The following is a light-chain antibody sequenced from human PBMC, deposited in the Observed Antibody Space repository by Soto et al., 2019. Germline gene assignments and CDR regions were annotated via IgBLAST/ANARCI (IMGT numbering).Light chain of an antibody. V-gene: IGLV2-14*01. J-gene: IGLJ1*01. CDR3: SSYTSSSTLEV. Sequence: QSALTQPASVSGSPGQSITISCTGTSSDVGGYNYVSWYQQHPGKAPKLMIYDVSNRPSGVSNRFSGSKSGNTASLTISELQAEHEADYYCSSYTSSSTLEVFGTGTKVTVL. CDR2: DVS. CDR1: SSDVGGYNY.